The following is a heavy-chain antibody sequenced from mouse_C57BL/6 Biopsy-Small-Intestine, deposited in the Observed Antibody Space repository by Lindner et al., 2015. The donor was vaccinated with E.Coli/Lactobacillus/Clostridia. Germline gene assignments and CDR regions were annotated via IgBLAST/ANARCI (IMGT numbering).Heavy chain of an antibody. CDR1: GYTFTDYN. V-gene: IGHV1-34*02. Sequence: VQLQESGPELVKPGASVKISCKASGYTFTDYNMDWVKQSHGKSLEWIRYIYPNNGGTGYNQKFKSKATLTVDKSSSTAYMELHSLTSEDSAVYYCARGELGRGDYWGQGTTLTVSS. D-gene: IGHD4-1*01. J-gene: IGHJ2*01. CDR3: ARGELGRGDY. CDR2: IYPNNGGT.